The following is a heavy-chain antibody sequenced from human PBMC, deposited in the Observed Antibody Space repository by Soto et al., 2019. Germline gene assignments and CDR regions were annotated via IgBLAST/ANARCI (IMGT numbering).Heavy chain of an antibody. CDR1: RYIFTAYF. CDR2: INPNNGAT. Sequence: QVQLVQSGAEVKKPGASVKVSCKAPRYIFTAYFMHWVRQAPGQGLEWMGWINPNNGATHYGLSFQGRVTMTRDTSISTAYMELSSLRSEDTAVYFCSFHSDSNSYSRFDFWGQGTLVTVSS. V-gene: IGHV1-2*02. D-gene: IGHD4-4*01. CDR3: SFHSDSNSYSRFDF. J-gene: IGHJ4*02.